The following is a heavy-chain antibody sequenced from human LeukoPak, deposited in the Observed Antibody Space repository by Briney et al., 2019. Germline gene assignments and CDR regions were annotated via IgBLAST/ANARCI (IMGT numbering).Heavy chain of an antibody. D-gene: IGHD3-16*01. V-gene: IGHV3-66*01. CDR2: IYTDGST. J-gene: IGHJ4*02. CDR3: ARDRPAGGVGDFDH. CDR1: GFTVSGHY. Sequence: GGSLRLSCVASGFTVSGHYMSCVRQAPGKGLEWVSAIYTDGSTFYAGSVKGRLTISRDKSENTLYLQMNSLRVEDTAVYYCARDRPAGGVGDFDHWGQGTLVTVSS.